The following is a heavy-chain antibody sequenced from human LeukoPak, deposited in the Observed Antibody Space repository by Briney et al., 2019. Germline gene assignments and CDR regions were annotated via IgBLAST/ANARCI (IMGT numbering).Heavy chain of an antibody. Sequence: GGSLRLSCAASGFTFNNYAMNWVRQAPGKGLEWVSVISGSGGTTYYADSVKGRFTISRDSSKNTLCLQMNSLRAEDTAVYYCAKVSGGGLYYDGMDVWGQGTTVTVSS. V-gene: IGHV3-23*01. CDR1: GFTFNNYA. D-gene: IGHD1-14*01. J-gene: IGHJ6*02. CDR2: ISGSGGTT. CDR3: AKVSGGGLYYDGMDV.